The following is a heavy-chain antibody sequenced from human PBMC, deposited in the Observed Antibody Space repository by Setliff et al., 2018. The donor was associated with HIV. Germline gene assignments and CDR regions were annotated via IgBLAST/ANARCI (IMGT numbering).Heavy chain of an antibody. V-gene: IGHV3-64*02. J-gene: IGHJ4*02. CDR3: ARGGSGKYDY. CDR2: IGSNGRSS. D-gene: IGHD2-15*01. Sequence: PGGSLRLSCAASGFTFSSYAMHWVRQAPGKGLEYVSAIGSNGRSSNYADSVKGRFTISRDNSKNTLYLQMGSLRAEDMAVYYCARGGSGKYDYWGQGTLVTVSS. CDR1: GFTFSSYA.